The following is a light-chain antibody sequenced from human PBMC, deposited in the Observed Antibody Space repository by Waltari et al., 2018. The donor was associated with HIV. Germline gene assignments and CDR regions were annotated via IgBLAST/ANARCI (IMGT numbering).Light chain of an antibody. Sequence: QSELTQPPSASGTPGQRVTISCSGSNSSIGTNTVNWYQHLPGTAPKHLSFNTKQRPSGVPDRFSGSKSGTSASLAISGLQSEDEADYFCAVWDDSLNGLWVFGGGTKVTVL. CDR2: NTK. CDR1: NSSIGTNT. J-gene: IGLJ3*02. V-gene: IGLV1-44*01. CDR3: AVWDDSLNGLWV.